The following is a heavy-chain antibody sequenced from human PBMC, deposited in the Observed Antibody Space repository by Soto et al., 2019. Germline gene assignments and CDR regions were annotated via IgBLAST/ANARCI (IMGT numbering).Heavy chain of an antibody. CDR2: INHSGST. CDR1: GGSFSGYY. J-gene: IGHJ5*02. CDR3: ARVLGWATTYSWFDP. V-gene: IGHV4-34*01. Sequence: QVQLQQWGAGLLKPSETLSLTCAVYGGSFSGYYWSWIRQPQGKGLEWIGEINHSGSTNYNPSLKSRVTISVDTSKNQFSLKLSSVTAADTAVYYCARVLGWATTYSWFDPWGQGTLVTVSS. D-gene: IGHD1-1*01.